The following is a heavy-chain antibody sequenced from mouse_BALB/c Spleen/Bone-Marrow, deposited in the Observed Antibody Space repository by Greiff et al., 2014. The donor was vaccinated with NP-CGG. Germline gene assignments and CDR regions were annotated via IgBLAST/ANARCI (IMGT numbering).Heavy chain of an antibody. J-gene: IGHJ2*01. D-gene: IGHD4-1*01. CDR3: TRGGNWDDFDY. CDR1: GFTFSSFG. V-gene: IGHV5-17*02. Sequence: DVKLVESGGGLVQPGGSWKLSCAASGFTFSSFGMHWARQAPEKGLEWVAYISSGSSTIFYADTVKGRFTVSRDNPKDTLFLQMTSVRSEDTAMYYCTRGGNWDDFDYWGQGTTLTVSS. CDR2: ISSGSSTI.